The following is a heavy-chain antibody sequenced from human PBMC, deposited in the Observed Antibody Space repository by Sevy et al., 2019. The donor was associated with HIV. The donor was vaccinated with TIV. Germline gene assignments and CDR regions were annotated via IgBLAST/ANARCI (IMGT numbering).Heavy chain of an antibody. CDR1: GFTLAKYS. CDR3: AREGCTLPHDY. Sequence: GGSLRLSCAASGFTLAKYSMSWVRQAPGKGLEWVSTFSFGCGRINYAYSVKGRFTISRDDSKNTLFLQMNSLRAEDTATYFCAREGCTLPHDYWGQGTLVTVSS. V-gene: IGHV3-23*01. D-gene: IGHD2-8*01. CDR2: FSFGCGRI. J-gene: IGHJ4*02.